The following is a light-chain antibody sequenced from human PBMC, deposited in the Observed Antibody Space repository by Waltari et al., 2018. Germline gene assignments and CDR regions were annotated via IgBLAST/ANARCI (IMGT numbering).Light chain of an antibody. CDR2: GAS. CDR1: QSVSSSY. J-gene: IGKJ1*01. Sequence: EIVLTQSPGTLSLSPGERATLSCRASQSVSSSYLAWYQQKPGQAPRLLIYGASSRATGIPAWFSGSGSGTDFTLTISRLEPEDFAVYYCQQYGSSPPWTFGQGTKVEIK. V-gene: IGKV3-20*01. CDR3: QQYGSSPPWT.